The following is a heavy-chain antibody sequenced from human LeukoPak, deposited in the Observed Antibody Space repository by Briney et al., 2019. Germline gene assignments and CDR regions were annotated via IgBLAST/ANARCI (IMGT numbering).Heavy chain of an antibody. CDR2: INHSGST. Sequence: SETLSLTCTVSGGSISSSSYYWSWIRQPPGKGLEWIGEINHSGSTNYNPSLKSRVTISVDTSKNQFSLKLSSVTAADTAVYYCTAGGYSSSSEWFDPWGQGTLVTVSS. V-gene: IGHV4-39*07. J-gene: IGHJ5*02. CDR1: GGSISSSSYY. CDR3: TAGGYSSSSEWFDP. D-gene: IGHD6-6*01.